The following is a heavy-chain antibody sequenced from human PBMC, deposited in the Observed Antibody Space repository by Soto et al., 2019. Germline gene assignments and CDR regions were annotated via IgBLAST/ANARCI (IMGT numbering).Heavy chain of an antibody. V-gene: IGHV3-11*04. Sequence: PGGSLRLSCTASGFTFSAYYMNWIRQAPGKGLEWVSYVSSSGSSRDYADSVKGRFTISRDNGRNSLSLQMDSLRVEDTAVYYCVRDHSGLKDFDYWGQGTLVTVSS. CDR2: VSSSGSSR. J-gene: IGHJ4*02. D-gene: IGHD1-1*01. CDR1: GFTFSAYY. CDR3: VRDHSGLKDFDY.